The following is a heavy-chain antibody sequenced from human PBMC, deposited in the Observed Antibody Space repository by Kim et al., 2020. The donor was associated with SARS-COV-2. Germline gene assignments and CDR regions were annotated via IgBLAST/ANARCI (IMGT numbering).Heavy chain of an antibody. CDR1: GFSFTTHA. J-gene: IGHJ4*02. CDR2: ISDNGGFK. D-gene: IGHD3-10*01. CDR3: AKARGSGSHTGHHFDS. V-gene: IGHV3-23*01. Sequence: GGSLRLSCAASGFSFTTHAMNWVRQAPGKGLESVSGISDNGGFKYCADSVKGRFTISRDNFKNTVYLQMNSLRTEDTAVYFCAKARGSGSHTGHHFDSWGQGTLVTVSS.